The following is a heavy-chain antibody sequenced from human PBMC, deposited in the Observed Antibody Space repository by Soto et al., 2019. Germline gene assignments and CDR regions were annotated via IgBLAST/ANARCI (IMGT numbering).Heavy chain of an antibody. D-gene: IGHD4-17*01. CDR2: ISYDGSNK. CDR1: GFTFSSYG. V-gene: IGHV3-30*18. Sequence: GGSLRLSCAASGFTFSSYGMHWVRQAPGKGLEWVAVISYDGSNKYYADSVKGRFTISRDNSKNTLYLQINSLRAEDTALYYCAKHGWKTTAFYYYMDVWGKGTTVTVSS. CDR3: AKHGWKTTAFYYYMDV. J-gene: IGHJ6*03.